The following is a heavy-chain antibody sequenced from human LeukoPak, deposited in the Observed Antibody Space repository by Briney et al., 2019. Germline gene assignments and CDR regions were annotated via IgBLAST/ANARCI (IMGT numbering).Heavy chain of an antibody. CDR2: IYHSGST. V-gene: IGHV4-38-2*02. D-gene: IGHD5-12*01. Sequence: SETLSLTCTVSGYSISSGYYWGWMWQPPGKGLEWIGSIYHSGSTHYNPSLKSRVTISVDTSKNQFSLKLSSVTAADTAVYYCAREAGGYGGNENYYYMDVWGTGTTVTVSS. J-gene: IGHJ6*03. CDR3: AREAGGYGGNENYYYMDV. CDR1: GYSISSGYY.